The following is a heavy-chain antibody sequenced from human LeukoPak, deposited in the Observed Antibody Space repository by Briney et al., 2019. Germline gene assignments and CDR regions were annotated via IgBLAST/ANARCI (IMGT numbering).Heavy chain of an antibody. V-gene: IGHV1-24*01. CDR2: FDPEDGET. Sequence: ASVTVSCKVSGYTLTELSMHWVRQAPGKGLEWMGGFDPEDGETIYAQKFQGRVTMTEDTSTDTAYMELSSLRSEDTAVYYCARASPARDVFDIWGQGTMVTVSS. CDR1: GYTLTELS. J-gene: IGHJ3*02. CDR3: ARASPARDVFDI.